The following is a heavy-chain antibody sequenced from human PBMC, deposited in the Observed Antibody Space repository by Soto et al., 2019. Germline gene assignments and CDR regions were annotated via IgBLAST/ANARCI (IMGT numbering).Heavy chain of an antibody. Sequence: SVKVSCKASGGTFSSYTISWVRQAPGQGLEWMGRIIPILGIANYAQKFQGRVTITADKSTSTAYMELSSLRSEDTAVYYCARDPTSNMMDGYGDLFDYWGQGTLVTVSS. CDR3: ARDPTSNMMDGYGDLFDY. CDR2: IIPILGIA. D-gene: IGHD4-17*01. V-gene: IGHV1-69*04. J-gene: IGHJ4*02. CDR1: GGTFSSYT.